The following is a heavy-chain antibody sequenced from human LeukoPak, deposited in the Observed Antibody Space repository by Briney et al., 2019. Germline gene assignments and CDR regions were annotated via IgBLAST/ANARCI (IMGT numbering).Heavy chain of an antibody. CDR2: ISAGGGTI. CDR3: ANLGNWNDVRDY. D-gene: IGHD1-20*01. Sequence: PGRSLRLSCAASGFTFDDYAMHWIRQAPGKGLEWVSAISAGGGTILYADSVKGRFTISRDNSKNTLYLQMNSLRAEDTAVYYCANLGNWNDVRDYWGQGTLVTVSS. CDR1: GFTFDDYA. V-gene: IGHV3-23*01. J-gene: IGHJ4*02.